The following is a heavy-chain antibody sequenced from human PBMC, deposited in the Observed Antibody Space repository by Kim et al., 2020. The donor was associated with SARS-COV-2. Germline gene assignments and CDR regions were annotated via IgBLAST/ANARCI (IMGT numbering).Heavy chain of an antibody. D-gene: IGHD2-8*01. J-gene: IGHJ5*01. CDR3: ARDPNWFDS. V-gene: IGHV4-39*02. CDR1: GDSISGSDYL. Sequence: SETLSLTCTVSGDSISGSDYLWDWIRQPSGKGLEWIGNIYHSGSTQYNPSFKTRVTISVDTSKNQFSLILTSVTAADTAVYYCARDPNWFDSWGQGTLVT. CDR2: IYHSGST.